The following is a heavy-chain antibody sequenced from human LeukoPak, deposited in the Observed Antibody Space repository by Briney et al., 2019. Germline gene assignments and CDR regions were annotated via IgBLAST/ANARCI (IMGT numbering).Heavy chain of an antibody. CDR2: INPNSGGT. Sequence: ASVKVSCKASGGTFSSYAISWVRQAPGQGLEWMGWINPNSGGTNYAQKFQGRVTMTRDTSISTAYMELSRLRSDDTAVYYCAREGYCTNGVCALKGYYYGMDVWGQGTTVTVSS. V-gene: IGHV1-2*02. CDR3: AREGYCTNGVCALKGYYYGMDV. J-gene: IGHJ6*02. CDR1: GGTFSSYA. D-gene: IGHD2-8*01.